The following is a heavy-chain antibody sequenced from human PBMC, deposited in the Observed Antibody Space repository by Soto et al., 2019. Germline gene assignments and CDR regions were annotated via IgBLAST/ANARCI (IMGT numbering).Heavy chain of an antibody. V-gene: IGHV4-31*03. Sequence: PSETLSLTCTVSGGPISSGGDYWSWIRQHPGKGLEWIGYIYYSGSTYYNPSLKSRVTISVDTSKNQFSLKLSSVTAADTAVYYCARVGLSCSGGSCYSLRPYYYYYMDVWGKGTTVTVSS. J-gene: IGHJ6*03. CDR1: GGPISSGGDY. CDR2: IYYSGST. D-gene: IGHD2-15*01. CDR3: ARVGLSCSGGSCYSLRPYYYYYMDV.